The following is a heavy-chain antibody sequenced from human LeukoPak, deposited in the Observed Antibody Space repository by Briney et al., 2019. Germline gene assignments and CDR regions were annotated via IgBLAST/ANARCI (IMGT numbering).Heavy chain of an antibody. V-gene: IGHV4-34*01. D-gene: IGHD3/OR15-3a*01. CDR1: GGSFSGYY. CDR3: ARLDALNFDY. J-gene: IGHJ4*02. Sequence: SETLSLTCAVYGGSFSGYYWSWIRQPPGKGLEWIGEINHSGSTNYNPSLKSRVTISVDTSKNQFSLKLSSVTAADTAVYYCARLDALNFDYWGQGTLVTVPS. CDR2: INHSGST.